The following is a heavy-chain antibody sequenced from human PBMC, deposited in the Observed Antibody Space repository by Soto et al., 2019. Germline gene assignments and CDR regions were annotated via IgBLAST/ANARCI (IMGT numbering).Heavy chain of an antibody. V-gene: IGHV1-8*01. D-gene: IGHD6-19*01. Sequence: QVQLVQSGAEVKKPGASVKVSCKASGYTFISYGINWVRQATGQGLEWMGLMNANSGNTDYAQKFQGRITMTSNTDISTVYMELSSMCSGDTAVDYCAREVTVAGLDYGGQGTLVPVSS. CDR1: GYTFISYG. J-gene: IGHJ4*02. CDR3: AREVTVAGLDY. CDR2: MNANSGNT.